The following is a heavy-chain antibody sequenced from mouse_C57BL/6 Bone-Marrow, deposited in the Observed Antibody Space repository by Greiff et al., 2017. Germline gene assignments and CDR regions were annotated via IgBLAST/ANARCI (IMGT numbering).Heavy chain of an antibody. V-gene: IGHV1-20*01. D-gene: IGHD3-1*01. Sequence: VQLQQPGPELVKPGASVKISCKASGYSFTSYFMHWVMQSPGQSLEWIGRIHPYNGDTFYNQKFKGKATLTVDKSSSTAHMELRSLTSEDSAVYYCARGATGIDYWGQGTSLTGSS. CDR1: GYSFTSYF. J-gene: IGHJ2*02. CDR3: ARGATGIDY. CDR2: IHPYNGDT.